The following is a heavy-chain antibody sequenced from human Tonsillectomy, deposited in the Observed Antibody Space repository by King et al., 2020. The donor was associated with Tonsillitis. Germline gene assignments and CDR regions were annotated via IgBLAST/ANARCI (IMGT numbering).Heavy chain of an antibody. CDR1: GFTFSSYS. CDR3: AREARWYYGSGSYDFDY. V-gene: IGHV3-48*01. J-gene: IGHJ4*02. Sequence: VQLVESGGGLVQPGGSLRLSCAASGFTFSSYSTNWVRQAPGKGLEWVSYISSRGTTIYNADSVKGRFTISRDNAKNSLYLQMNSLRAEDTAVYYCAREARWYYGSGSYDFDYWGQGTLVTVSS. D-gene: IGHD3-10*01. CDR2: ISSRGTTI.